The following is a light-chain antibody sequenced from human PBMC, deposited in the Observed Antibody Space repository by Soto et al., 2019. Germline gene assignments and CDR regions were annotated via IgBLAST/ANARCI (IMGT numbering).Light chain of an antibody. CDR1: QSLLYNNTYNY. CDR3: MQALQSLT. CDR2: FGS. Sequence: EIVMTQSPLTLPVTPGEPASISCRSSQSLLYNNTYNYLDWYVQKPGQSPQLLIYFGSNRAPGVPDRFSGSGSGTDFTLKINRVEAEDVGTYYCMQALQSLTFGRGTRL. V-gene: IGKV2-28*01. J-gene: IGKJ5*01.